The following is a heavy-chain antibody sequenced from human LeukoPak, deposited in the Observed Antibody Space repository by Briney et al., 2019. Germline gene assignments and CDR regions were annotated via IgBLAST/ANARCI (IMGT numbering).Heavy chain of an antibody. CDR2: ISSSSSTI. J-gene: IGHJ1*01. CDR3: ARGGAGYSSGWPKH. CDR1: GFTFSSYS. V-gene: IGHV3-48*01. Sequence: PGGSLRLYCAASGFTFSSYSMNWVRQAPGQGLEWVSYISSSSSTIYYADSVKGRFTISRDNAKNSLYLQMHSLRAEDTAVYYCARGGAGYSSGWPKHWGQGTLVTVSS. D-gene: IGHD6-25*01.